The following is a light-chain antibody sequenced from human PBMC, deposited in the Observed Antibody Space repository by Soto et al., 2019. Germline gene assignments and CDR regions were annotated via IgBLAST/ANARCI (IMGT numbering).Light chain of an antibody. V-gene: IGLV2-8*01. J-gene: IGLJ3*02. CDR1: SSDVGNYKY. CDR2: EVS. Sequence: QSALPQSPSASGSPGQSVTISCTGTSSDVGNYKYVSWYQQHPGKAPKLMIYEVSKRPSGVPDRFSGSKSGNTASLTVSGLQVEDEADYYCSSYAGSNLWVFGGGTQLTVL. CDR3: SSYAGSNLWV.